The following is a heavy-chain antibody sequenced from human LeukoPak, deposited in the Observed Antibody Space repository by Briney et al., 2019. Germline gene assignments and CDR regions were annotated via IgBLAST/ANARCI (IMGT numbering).Heavy chain of an antibody. CDR1: GFTFNFYS. CDR2: VNRDGSET. J-gene: IGHJ6*02. CDR3: ARNNGMDV. V-gene: IGHV3-7*03. Sequence: GGSLRLSCAASGFTFNFYSINWVRQVPGRGPEWVANVNRDGSETYYLDSVKGRFTISKDNAKNSLYLQMNSLRAEDTALYHCARNNGMDVWGQGTTVIVSS.